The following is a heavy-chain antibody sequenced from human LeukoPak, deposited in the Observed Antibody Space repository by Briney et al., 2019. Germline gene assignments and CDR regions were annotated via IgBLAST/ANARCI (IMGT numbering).Heavy chain of an antibody. D-gene: IGHD2-21*02. Sequence: PGGSLRLSCAASGFTFSRYWMHWVRQAPGKGLEWVASSRVDNGGAYYGDSVKGRFTISRDNSQNTLDLQMNGLRAEDTATYYCAKGSCGADVCFYFYYMHVWGKGTTVTVSS. CDR2: SRVDNGGA. J-gene: IGHJ6*03. CDR3: AKGSCGADVCFYFYYMHV. CDR1: GFTFSRYW. V-gene: IGHV3-23*01.